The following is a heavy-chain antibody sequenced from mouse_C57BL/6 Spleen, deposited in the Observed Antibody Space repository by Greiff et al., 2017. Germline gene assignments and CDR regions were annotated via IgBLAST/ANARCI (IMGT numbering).Heavy chain of an antibody. CDR1: GFTFSSYG. CDR3: ARHGAAQALYYCDY. J-gene: IGHJ2*01. V-gene: IGHV5-6*01. Sequence: EVQVVESGGDLVKPGGSLKLSCAASGFTFSSYGMSWVRQTPDKRLEWVATISSGGSYTYYPDSVKGRFTISRDNAKNTLYLQMSSLKSEDTAMYYWARHGAAQALYYCDYWGQGTTLTVSS. D-gene: IGHD3-2*02. CDR2: ISSGGSYT.